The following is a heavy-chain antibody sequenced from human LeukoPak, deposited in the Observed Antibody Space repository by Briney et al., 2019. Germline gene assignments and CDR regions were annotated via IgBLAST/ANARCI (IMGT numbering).Heavy chain of an antibody. CDR2: IKTDGSEI. Sequence: GGSLRLSCVASGFTFSRYWMTWVRQAPGRGLEWVANIKTDGSEIHYVDSLKGRFTISRDNAKNSLYLQMNNVRAEDTAVYYCAREAAAARIVDYWGQGTLVTVSS. CDR1: GFTFSRYW. J-gene: IGHJ4*02. CDR3: AREAAAARIVDY. D-gene: IGHD6-13*01. V-gene: IGHV3-7*01.